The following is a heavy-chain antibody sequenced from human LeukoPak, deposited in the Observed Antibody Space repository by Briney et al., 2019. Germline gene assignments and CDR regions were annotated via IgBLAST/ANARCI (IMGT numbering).Heavy chain of an antibody. D-gene: IGHD1-26*01. V-gene: IGHV3-48*03. CDR2: ISSGGTTI. CDR1: GFSFSTYE. J-gene: IGHJ4*02. Sequence: GGSLRLSCAASGFSFSTYEMNWVRQAPGQGLEWVSYISSGGTTINYAGSVKGRFTVSRDNANNSLYLQMNSLRAGDTAVYYCARVNSGSYFDYWGQGTLVTVCS. CDR3: ARVNSGSYFDY.